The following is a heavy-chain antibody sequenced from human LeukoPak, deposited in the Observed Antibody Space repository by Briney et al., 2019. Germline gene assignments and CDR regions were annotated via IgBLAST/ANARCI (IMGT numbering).Heavy chain of an antibody. D-gene: IGHD3-10*01. CDR2: IYYSGST. CDR1: GGSISSSSYY. J-gene: IGHJ4*02. CDR3: ARDFGQGFDY. V-gene: IGHV4-39*07. Sequence: SETLSLTRTVSGGSISSSSYYWGWIRQPPGKGLEWIGSIYYSGSTYYNPSLKSRVTISVDTSKNQFSLKLSSVTAADTAVYYCARDFGQGFDYWGQGTLVTVSS.